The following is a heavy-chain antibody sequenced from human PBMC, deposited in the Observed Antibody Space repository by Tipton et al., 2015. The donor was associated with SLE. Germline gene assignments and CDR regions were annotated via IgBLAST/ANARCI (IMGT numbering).Heavy chain of an antibody. Sequence: SLRLSCAASGFTFSTYSMNWVRQAPGKGLEWVSSISGSSRYMYYADSVKGRFTISRDNAKNSLYLQMNSPRVEDTAFYYCARDGVAAAGSSFDYWGQGTLVTVSS. CDR2: ISGSSRYM. CDR3: ARDGVAAAGSSFDY. J-gene: IGHJ4*02. CDR1: GFTFSTYS. D-gene: IGHD6-13*01. V-gene: IGHV3-21*03.